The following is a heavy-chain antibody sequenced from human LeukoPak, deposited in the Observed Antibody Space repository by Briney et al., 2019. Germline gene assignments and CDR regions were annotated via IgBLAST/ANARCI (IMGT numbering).Heavy chain of an antibody. Sequence: GGSLRLSCAASGFTFSSYWMHWVRQAPGKGLVWVSRINSDGSSTSYADSVKGRFTISRDNAKNTLYLRMNSLRAEDTAVYYCATVGDYYGDYVRFDYWGQGILVTVSS. V-gene: IGHV3-74*01. CDR3: ATVGDYYGDYVRFDY. D-gene: IGHD4-17*01. CDR1: GFTFSSYW. CDR2: INSDGSST. J-gene: IGHJ4*02.